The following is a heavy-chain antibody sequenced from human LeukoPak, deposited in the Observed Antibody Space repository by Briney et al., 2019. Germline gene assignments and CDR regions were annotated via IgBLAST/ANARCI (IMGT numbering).Heavy chain of an antibody. CDR1: GGTFSSYA. Sequence: SVKVSCKASGGTFSSYAISWVRQAPGQGLEWMGGIIPIFGTANYAQKFQGRVTITADESTSTAYMELSSLRSEDTAVYYCARARGRNIVVVPAAIYVFDYWGQGTLVTVSS. J-gene: IGHJ4*02. CDR3: ARARGRNIVVVPAAIYVFDY. D-gene: IGHD2-2*02. CDR2: IIPIFGTA. V-gene: IGHV1-69*13.